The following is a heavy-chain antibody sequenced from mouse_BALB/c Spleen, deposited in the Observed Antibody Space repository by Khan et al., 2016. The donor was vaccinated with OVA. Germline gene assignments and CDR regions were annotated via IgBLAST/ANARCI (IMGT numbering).Heavy chain of an antibody. J-gene: IGHJ2*01. CDR2: ISYSGST. V-gene: IGHV3-2*02. Sequence: VQLKQSGPGLVKPSQSLSLTCTVTGYSITSGYGWNWIRQFPGNKLEWMGYISYSGSTNYNPSLKSRISITRDTSKNQFFLQLTSVTTEDTATYYCARTARINYWGQGTTLTVSS. CDR1: GYSITSGYG. CDR3: ARTARINY. D-gene: IGHD1-2*01.